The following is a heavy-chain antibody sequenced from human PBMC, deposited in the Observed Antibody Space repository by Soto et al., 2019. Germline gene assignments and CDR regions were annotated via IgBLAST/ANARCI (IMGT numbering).Heavy chain of an antibody. CDR1: GFTFSSYG. Sequence: HPGGSLRLFCAASGFTFSSYGMHWVRQAPGKGLEWVAVISYDGSNKYYADSVKGRFTISRDNSKNTLYLQMNSLRAEDTAVYYCAKALYSYGYYGMDVWGQGTTVTVSS. J-gene: IGHJ6*02. CDR2: ISYDGSNK. V-gene: IGHV3-30*18. CDR3: AKALYSYGYYGMDV. D-gene: IGHD5-18*01.